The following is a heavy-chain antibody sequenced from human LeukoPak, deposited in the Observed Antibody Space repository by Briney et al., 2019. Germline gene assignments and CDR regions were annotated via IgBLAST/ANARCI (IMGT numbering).Heavy chain of an antibody. CDR3: ASRATVTTDRFWFDP. J-gene: IGHJ5*02. D-gene: IGHD4-11*01. CDR2: IYSGGST. Sequence: GGSLRLSCVGSGFTFRSHAMSWVRQAPGKGLKWVSVIYSGGSTYYADSVKGRFTISRDNSKNTLYLQMNSLRAEDTAVYYCASRATVTTDRFWFDPWGQGTLVTVSS. V-gene: IGHV3-53*01. CDR1: GFTFRSHA.